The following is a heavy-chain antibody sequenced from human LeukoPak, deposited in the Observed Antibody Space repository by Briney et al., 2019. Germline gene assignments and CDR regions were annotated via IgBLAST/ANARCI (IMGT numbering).Heavy chain of an antibody. D-gene: IGHD3-10*01. CDR1: GGTFSSYA. Sequence: SVKVSCKASGGTFSSYAISWVRQAPGQGLEWMGGIIPIFGTANYAQKFQGRVTITADESTSTAYMELSSLRSEDTAVYYCARDIYGSGTSGDYWGQGTLVTVSS. CDR2: IIPIFGTA. CDR3: ARDIYGSGTSGDY. V-gene: IGHV1-69*13. J-gene: IGHJ4*02.